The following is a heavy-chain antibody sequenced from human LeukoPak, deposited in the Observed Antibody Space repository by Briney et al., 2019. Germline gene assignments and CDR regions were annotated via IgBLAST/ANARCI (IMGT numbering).Heavy chain of an antibody. D-gene: IGHD4-17*01. CDR3: ARWANYGDYGWFDP. J-gene: IGHJ5*02. V-gene: IGHV4-30-4*01. Sequence: PSETLSLTCTVSGGSISSGDYYWSWIRQPPGKGLEWIGYIYYSGSTYYNPSLQSRVTISVDTSKNQFSLKLSSVTAADTAVYYCARWANYGDYGWFDPWGQGTLVTVSS. CDR2: IYYSGST. CDR1: GGSISSGDYY.